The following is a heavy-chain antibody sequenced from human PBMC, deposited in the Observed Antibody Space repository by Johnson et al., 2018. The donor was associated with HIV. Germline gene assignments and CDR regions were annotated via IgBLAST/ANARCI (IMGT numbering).Heavy chain of an antibody. CDR3: ARDATPWGGDYVGYAFDL. J-gene: IGHJ3*01. D-gene: IGHD4-17*01. CDR2: ISASGSNI. CDR1: GFTLSDFY. V-gene: IGHV3-11*04. Sequence: QVQLVESGGGLVKPGGSLRLSCAASGFTLSDFYMSWIRQAPGKGPEWLSYISASGSNIYYVDSVKGRFTISRDDAKNLLFLQMNNLRVEDTAVYYCARDATPWGGDYVGYAFDLWGQGTVVTVSP.